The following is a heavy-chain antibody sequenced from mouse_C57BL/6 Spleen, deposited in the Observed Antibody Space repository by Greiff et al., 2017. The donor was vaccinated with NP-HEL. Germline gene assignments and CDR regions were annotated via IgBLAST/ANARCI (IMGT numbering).Heavy chain of an antibody. CDR1: GYTFTSYW. Sequence: QVQLQQPGAELVMPGASVKLSCKASGYTFTSYWMPWVKQRPGQGLEWIGELDPSDSYTNYNQKFKGKSTLTVDKSSSPAYMQLSSLTSEDSAVYYCARSDYSYAMDYWGQGTSVTVSS. D-gene: IGHD2-4*01. J-gene: IGHJ4*01. CDR3: ARSDYSYAMDY. CDR2: LDPSDSYT. V-gene: IGHV1-69*01.